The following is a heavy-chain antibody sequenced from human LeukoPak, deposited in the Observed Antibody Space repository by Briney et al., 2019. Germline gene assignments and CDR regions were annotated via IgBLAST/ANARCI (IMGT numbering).Heavy chain of an antibody. Sequence: GGPLRLSCAASGFTFSSYSMNWVRQAPGKGLEWVSYISSSSSNIYYADSVKGRFTISRDNSKNTLYLQMNSLRAEDTAVYYCAKVAMLRDTRRYFDYWGQGTLVTVPS. V-gene: IGHV3-48*01. CDR1: GFTFSSYS. J-gene: IGHJ4*02. CDR2: ISSSSSNI. D-gene: IGHD3-10*01. CDR3: AKVAMLRDTRRYFDY.